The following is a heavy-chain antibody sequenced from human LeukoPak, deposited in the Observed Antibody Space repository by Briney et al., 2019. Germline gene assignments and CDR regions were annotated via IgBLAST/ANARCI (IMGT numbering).Heavy chain of an antibody. CDR1: GYSFTSYW. CDR2: IYPGDSDT. CDR3: ARTDYYDGSGYYYWSDAFDI. Sequence: GESLKISCKGSGYSFTSYWIGWVRQMPGKGLERMGIIYPGDSDTRYSPSFQGQVTISADKSISTAYLQWSSLKASDTAMYYCARTDYYDGSGYYYWSDAFDIWGQGTMVTVSS. V-gene: IGHV5-51*01. J-gene: IGHJ3*02. D-gene: IGHD3-22*01.